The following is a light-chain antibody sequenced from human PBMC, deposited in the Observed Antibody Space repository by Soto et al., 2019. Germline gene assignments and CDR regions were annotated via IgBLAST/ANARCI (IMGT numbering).Light chain of an antibody. CDR3: TSYAGSDIWV. V-gene: IGLV2-8*01. J-gene: IGLJ3*02. CDR2: EVS. Sequence: QSVLTQPPSASGSPGQSVTISCTGTSSDVGAYNYVSWYQQYPGKAPKLMIYEVSKRPSGVPDRFSGSKSGKTASLTVSGLQPEDEADYYCTSYAGSDIWVFGGGTKVPVL. CDR1: SSDVGAYNY.